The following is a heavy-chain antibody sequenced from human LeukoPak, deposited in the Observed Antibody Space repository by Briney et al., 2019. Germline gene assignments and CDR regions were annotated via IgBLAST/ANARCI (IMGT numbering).Heavy chain of an antibody. CDR1: GFAFSSYW. J-gene: IGHJ4*02. CDR2: IKQDGSQK. D-gene: IGHD2-21*02. Sequence: SGGSLRLSCAASGFAFSSYWMTWVRQTPGKGLEWVALIKQDGSQKYYVDSVRGRFTISRDNANNSLFLQMDSLRSEDTAVYYCAKDSGVVVTAIPNYWGQGALVTVSS. CDR3: AKDSGVVVTAIPNY. V-gene: IGHV3-7*05.